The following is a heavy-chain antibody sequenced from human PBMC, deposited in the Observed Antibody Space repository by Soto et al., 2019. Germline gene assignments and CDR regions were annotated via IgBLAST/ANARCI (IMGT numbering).Heavy chain of an antibody. CDR1: GFTFSTYS. J-gene: IGHJ4*02. Sequence: GGSLRLSCVGSGFTFSTYSMNWVRQAPGKGLEWVSGIYGNGGGTFYADSVKGRFTISRDNSKNTLYLQMDSLRAEDTAVYYCAKDARVDGYWDFDNWGLGSVVTVSS. CDR3: AKDARVDGYWDFDN. D-gene: IGHD5-18*01. CDR2: IYGNGGGT. V-gene: IGHV3-23*01.